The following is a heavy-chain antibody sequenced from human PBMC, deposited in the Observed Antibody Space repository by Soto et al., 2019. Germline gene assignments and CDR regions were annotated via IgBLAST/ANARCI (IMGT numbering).Heavy chain of an antibody. V-gene: IGHV4-30-4*01. CDR3: ARDLKRYYDSSGYFDY. Sequence: PSETLSLTCTVSGGSISSGDYYWSWIRQPPGKGLEWIGYIYYSGSTYYNPSLKSRVTISVDTSKNQFSLKLSSVTAADTAVYYCARDLKRYYDSSGYFDYWGQGTLVTSPQ. J-gene: IGHJ4*02. CDR1: GGSISSGDYY. D-gene: IGHD3-22*01. CDR2: IYYSGST.